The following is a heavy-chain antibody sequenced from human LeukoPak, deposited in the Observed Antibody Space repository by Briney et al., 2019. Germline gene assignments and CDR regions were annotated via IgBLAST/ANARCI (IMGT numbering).Heavy chain of an antibody. D-gene: IGHD2-8*01. J-gene: IGHJ1*01. Sequence: GGSLRLSCAASGFTFTSHLIHWVRQPPGTGLVWVSRVSGDGRPTNYADSVKGRFTISRDNAKNTVYLQMDSLRVEDTAVYYCVRTTNGPEHWGQGTLVTVSS. CDR3: VRTTNGPEH. CDR2: VSGDGRPT. CDR1: GFTFTSHL. V-gene: IGHV3-74*01.